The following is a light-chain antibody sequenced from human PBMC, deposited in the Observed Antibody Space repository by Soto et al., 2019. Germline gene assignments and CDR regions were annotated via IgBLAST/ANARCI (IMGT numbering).Light chain of an antibody. CDR2: EVS. J-gene: IGLJ1*01. V-gene: IGLV2-14*01. Sequence: QSALTQPASVSGSPGQSITISCTGTSSDVGGYNSVSWYQHHPGKAPKVMIYEVSHRPSGVSNRFSGSKSGNTASLTISWLQAEDEADYYCSSYRTCSTLPSVFGTGTKLTVL. CDR3: SSYRTCSTLPSV. CDR1: SSDVGGYNS.